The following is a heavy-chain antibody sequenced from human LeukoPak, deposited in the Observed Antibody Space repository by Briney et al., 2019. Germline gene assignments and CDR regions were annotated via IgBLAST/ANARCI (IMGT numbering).Heavy chain of an antibody. J-gene: IGHJ4*02. V-gene: IGHV3-21*01. CDR1: GFTFSSYS. D-gene: IGHD2-15*01. CDR3: ARDMGYCSGGSCYGRRYFDY. CDR2: ISSSSSYI. Sequence: GGSLRLSCAASGFTFSSYSMNWVRQAPGEGLEWVSSISSSSSYIYYADSVKGRFTISRDNAKNSLYLQMNSLRAEDTAVYYCARDMGYCSGGSCYGRRYFDYWGQGTLVTVSS.